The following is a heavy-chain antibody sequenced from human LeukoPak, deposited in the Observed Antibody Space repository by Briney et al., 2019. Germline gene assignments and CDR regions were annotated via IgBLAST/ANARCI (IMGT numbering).Heavy chain of an antibody. J-gene: IGHJ4*02. CDR3: GRAYVVSGYDFGIDY. CDR1: GFTFNSYW. D-gene: IGHD5-12*01. V-gene: IGHV3-74*01. Sequence: GGSLRLSCAASGFTFNSYWMHWVRQAPGKGLVWVARISTDGSSTSYADSVKGRFTISRDNAKNTLYLQMNSLRAEDTAVYYCGRAYVVSGYDFGIDYWGQGTLVTVSS. CDR2: ISTDGSST.